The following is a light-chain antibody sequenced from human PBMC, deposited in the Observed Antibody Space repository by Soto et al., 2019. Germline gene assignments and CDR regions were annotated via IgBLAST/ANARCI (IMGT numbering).Light chain of an antibody. CDR2: VAS. CDR1: PSVSSSY. Sequence: EMVLTQSPGTLSLSPGERATLSCRASPSVSSSYLAWYQQKPGQAPRLLIYVASSRATGIPDRFSGSGSGTYFTLTIIRLETEDFAVDYCQQYGSSRTFGQGTKVEIK. V-gene: IGKV3-20*01. J-gene: IGKJ1*01. CDR3: QQYGSSRT.